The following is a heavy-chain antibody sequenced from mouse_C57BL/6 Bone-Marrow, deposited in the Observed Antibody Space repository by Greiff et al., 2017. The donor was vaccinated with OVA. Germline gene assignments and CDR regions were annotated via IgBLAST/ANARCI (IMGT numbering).Heavy chain of an antibody. V-gene: IGHV1-63*01. CDR2: IYPGGGYT. D-gene: IGHD2-5*01. CDR1: GYTFTNYW. Sequence: QVHVKRSGAELVRPGTSVKMSCKASGYTFTNYWIGWAKQRPGHGLEWIGDIYPGGGYTNYNEKFKGKATLTADKSSSTAYMQFSSLTSEDSAIYCWARRDSNYEDFDYWGQGTTLTVSS. J-gene: IGHJ2*01. CDR3: ARRDSNYEDFDY.